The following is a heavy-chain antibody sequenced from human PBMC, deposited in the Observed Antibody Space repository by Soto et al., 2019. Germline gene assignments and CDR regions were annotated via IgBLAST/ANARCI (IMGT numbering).Heavy chain of an antibody. J-gene: IGHJ3*02. D-gene: IGHD3-22*01. CDR3: ARRAYYDSSGYYSGDAFDI. CDR1: GYSFTSYW. Sequence: PGESLKISCKGSGYSFTSYWIGWVRQMPGKGLEWMGIIYPGDSDTRYSPSFQGQVTISADKSISTAYLQWSSLKASDTATYYCARRAYYDSSGYYSGDAFDIWGQGTMVTVSS. CDR2: IYPGDSDT. V-gene: IGHV5-51*01.